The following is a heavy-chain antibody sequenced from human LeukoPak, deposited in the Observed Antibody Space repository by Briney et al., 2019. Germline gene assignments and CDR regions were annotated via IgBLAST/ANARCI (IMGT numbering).Heavy chain of an antibody. D-gene: IGHD3-10*01. CDR2: IRYDGSNK. V-gene: IGHV3-30*02. J-gene: IGHJ4*02. CDR3: AKDRAKLLWFGEEYYFDY. Sequence: GGSLRLSCAASGFTFSSYGMSWVRQAPGKGLEWVAFIRYDGSNKYYADSVKGRFTISRDNSKNTLYLQMNSLRAEDTAVYYCAKDRAKLLWFGEEYYFDYWGQGTLVTVSS. CDR1: GFTFSSYG.